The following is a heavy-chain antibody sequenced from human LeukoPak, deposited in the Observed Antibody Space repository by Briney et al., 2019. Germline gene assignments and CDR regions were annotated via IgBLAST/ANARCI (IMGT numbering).Heavy chain of an antibody. V-gene: IGHV3-33*01. D-gene: IGHD3-22*01. Sequence: PGGSLRLSCAASGFTFSSYGMHWVRQAPGKGLEWVALIWYDGSKKFYTDSVKGRFTISRDNSKNTLYLQMNSLRAEDTAVYYCARPRSGYYFDYWGQGTLVTVSS. CDR1: GFTFSSYG. J-gene: IGHJ4*02. CDR2: IWYDGSKK. CDR3: ARPRSGYYFDY.